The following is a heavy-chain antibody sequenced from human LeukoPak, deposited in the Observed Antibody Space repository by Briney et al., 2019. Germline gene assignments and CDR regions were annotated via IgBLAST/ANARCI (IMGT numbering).Heavy chain of an antibody. CDR2: LYYSGST. CDR3: ARDVGYRGDNDAFDI. CDR1: GDSISSSSYY. J-gene: IGHJ3*02. Sequence: SETLSLTCTVSGDSISSSSYYWGWIRQPPGKGLESIGSLYYSGSTYYNPSLKSRVTISGDTSKNHFSLKLSSVTAADTAVYYCARDVGYRGDNDAFDIWGQGTMVTVSS. D-gene: IGHD5-12*01. V-gene: IGHV4-39*07.